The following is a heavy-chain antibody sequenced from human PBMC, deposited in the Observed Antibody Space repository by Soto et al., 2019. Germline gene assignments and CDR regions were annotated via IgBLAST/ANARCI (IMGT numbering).Heavy chain of an antibody. J-gene: IGHJ4*02. CDR1: GFTFSDYY. CDR2: ISSSGNYA. CDR3: ARSAGSYWWEFDY. D-gene: IGHD3-10*01. Sequence: QVQLVESGGGLVKPAGSLRLSCAASGFTFSDYYMSWIRQAPGKGLEWISYISSSGNYADYADSMKGRFSISRYNAKNSLYLQVHSLRAEDTAVYYCARSAGSYWWEFDYWGQGTLVTVSS. V-gene: IGHV3-11*06.